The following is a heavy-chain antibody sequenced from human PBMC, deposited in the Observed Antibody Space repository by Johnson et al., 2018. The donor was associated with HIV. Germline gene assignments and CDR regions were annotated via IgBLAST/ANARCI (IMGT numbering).Heavy chain of an antibody. V-gene: IGHV3-66*02. CDR3: ARGRGFHYYDSRDYSDDAFDI. J-gene: IGHJ3*02. CDR2: IYSGGST. D-gene: IGHD3-22*01. CDR1: GFTVSSNY. Sequence: VQLVESGGGVVQPGRSLRLSCAASGFTVSSNYMSWVRKAPGKGLEWVSIIYSGGSTYYADSVKGRFTISRDNSKNTLYLQMNSLRTEDTAVYYCARGRGFHYYDSRDYSDDAFDIWGQGTMVTVSS.